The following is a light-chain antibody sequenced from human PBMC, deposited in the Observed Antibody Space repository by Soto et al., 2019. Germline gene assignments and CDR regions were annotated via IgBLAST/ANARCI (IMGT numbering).Light chain of an antibody. CDR1: QALSNY. V-gene: IGKV1-9*01. Sequence: DMQLTQSPSVLSASVGDTVTITCRASQALSNYLAWYQQKPGKAPDLLIYSASTLQSGVPSRFSGSGSETEFSLTIRALQPEDFATYYCQQLSRYPLTLGGGTKVDIK. CDR2: SAS. J-gene: IGKJ4*02. CDR3: QQLSRYPLT.